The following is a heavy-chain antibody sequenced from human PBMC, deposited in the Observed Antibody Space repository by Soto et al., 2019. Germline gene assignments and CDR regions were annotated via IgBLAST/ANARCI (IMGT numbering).Heavy chain of an antibody. V-gene: IGHV3-21*01. CDR3: ARHPPSSGWPNYYYYYGMDV. D-gene: IGHD6-19*01. CDR1: GVTFSSYN. Sequence: PXGSLWLKCAASGVTFSSYNINWVRQAPGKGLEWVSSISSSSSYIYYADSVKGRFTISRDNAKNSLYLQMNSLRAEDTAVYYCARHPPSSGWPNYYYYYGMDVWGQGTTVTVSS. CDR2: ISSSSSYI. J-gene: IGHJ6*02.